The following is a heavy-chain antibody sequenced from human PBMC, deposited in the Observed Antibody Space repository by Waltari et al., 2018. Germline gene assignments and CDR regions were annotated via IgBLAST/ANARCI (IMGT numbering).Heavy chain of an antibody. V-gene: IGHV1-69*12. CDR3: AKEGSGDRSFDI. CDR1: GDRCSSYT. J-gene: IGHJ3*02. D-gene: IGHD7-27*01. Sequence: QVQLVQSGAEVKKPGSSVKVSCKASGDRCSSYTITWVRQAPGQGPEWMGGFIPLFGTANYAQKFQGRVTITADESTSTAHMELNSLRSDDTAVYYCAKEGSGDRSFDIWGQGTMVTVSS. CDR2: FIPLFGTA.